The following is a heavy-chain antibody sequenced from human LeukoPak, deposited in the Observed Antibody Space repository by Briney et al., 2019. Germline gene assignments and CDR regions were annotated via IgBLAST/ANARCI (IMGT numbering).Heavy chain of an antibody. CDR3: ARALEGGYAFDI. J-gene: IGHJ3*02. Sequence: ASVKVSCKASGGTFSSYAISWVRQAPGQGLEWMGRIIPILGIANYAQKFQGRVTITADKSTSTAYMELSSLRSEDTAVYYCARALEGGYAFDIWGQGTMVTVSS. CDR1: GGTFSSYA. CDR2: IIPILGIA. V-gene: IGHV1-69*04. D-gene: IGHD3-16*01.